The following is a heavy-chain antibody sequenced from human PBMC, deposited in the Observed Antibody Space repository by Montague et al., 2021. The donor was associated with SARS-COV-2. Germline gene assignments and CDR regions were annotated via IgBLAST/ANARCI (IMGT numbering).Heavy chain of an antibody. J-gene: IGHJ6*02. CDR3: TRGREGNYNVMDV. D-gene: IGHD3-10*01. CDR1: GDSVSSNSAT. Sequence: CAISGDSVSSNSATWNWVRQSPSRGLEWLGRTYYRSKWCNDYAVSVRGRVTINPDTSKNQFSLQLNSVTPEDTAIYYCTRGREGNYNVMDVWGQGTTVTVSS. V-gene: IGHV6-1*01. CDR2: TYYRSKWCN.